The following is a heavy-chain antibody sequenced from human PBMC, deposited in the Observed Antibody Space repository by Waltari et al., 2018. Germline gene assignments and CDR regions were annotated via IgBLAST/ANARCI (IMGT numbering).Heavy chain of an antibody. J-gene: IGHJ6*02. CDR2: IDCGDSYS. V-gene: IGHV5-10-1*03. D-gene: IGHD3-10*01. CDR3: ARGSGAFIESRLLDV. CDR1: GYTFPNHC. Sequence: VHLVQSGAEVKKPWESRTIPCKPSGYTFPNHCTNWVRQLPGKALEGMGRIDCGDSYSNYSPSFQGHVTISVDKSSSTAYMQWDTLKASDTATYYCARGSGAFIESRLLDVWGQGTRVIVSS.